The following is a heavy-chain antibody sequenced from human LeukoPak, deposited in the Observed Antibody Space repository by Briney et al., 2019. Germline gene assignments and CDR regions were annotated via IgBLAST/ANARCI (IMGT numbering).Heavy chain of an antibody. J-gene: IGHJ4*02. D-gene: IGHD3-16*01. CDR3: ARARQSGSYAGFAH. Sequence: GESLKISCQGSGYSFTNYWIAWVCQMPGKGLEWMGIIYPGDSDTRVSPSFRGRVTMSADKSVSTAYLQLNNLKASDTAMYYCARARQSGSYAGFAHWGPGTLVTVSS. V-gene: IGHV5-51*01. CDR2: IYPGDSDT. CDR1: GYSFTNYW.